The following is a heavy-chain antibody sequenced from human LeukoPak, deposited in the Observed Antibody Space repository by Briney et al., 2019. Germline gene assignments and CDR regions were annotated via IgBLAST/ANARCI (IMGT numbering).Heavy chain of an antibody. CDR3: VSGNDPDSTWENYRLDAFDI. CDR2: ISSTSDYI. Sequence: GGSLRLSCAAPGYTFSHYSVNWVRQAPGKGLEWVSSISSTSDYIYYADSVKGRFTISRDNTKSSLYLQMNSLRAEDTAVYYCVSGNDPDSTWENYRLDAFDIWGQGTTVIVSS. D-gene: IGHD3-16*02. CDR1: GYTFSHYS. J-gene: IGHJ3*02. V-gene: IGHV3-21*01.